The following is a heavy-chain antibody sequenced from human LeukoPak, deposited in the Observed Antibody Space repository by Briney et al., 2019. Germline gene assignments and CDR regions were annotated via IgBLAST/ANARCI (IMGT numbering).Heavy chain of an antibody. CDR2: ISVSGGGT. V-gene: IGHV3-23*01. Sequence: GGSLRLSCAASGFTFSSYAMSWVRQAPGKGLEWVSAISVSGGGTYYADSVQGRFTISRGNSKNTLYLQMNSLRAEDTAVYYCAKVIPASMVRGGNDYWGQGTLVTVSS. CDR1: GFTFSSYA. D-gene: IGHD3-10*01. CDR3: AKVIPASMVRGGNDY. J-gene: IGHJ4*02.